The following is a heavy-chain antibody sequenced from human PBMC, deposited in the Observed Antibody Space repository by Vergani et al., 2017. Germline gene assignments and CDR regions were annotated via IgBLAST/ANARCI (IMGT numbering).Heavy chain of an antibody. CDR2: IIPIFGTA. D-gene: IGHD4-23*01. J-gene: IGHJ6*02. CDR1: GGTFSSYA. V-gene: IGHV1-69*18. CDR3: ARDTSTVVTRSYYYYGMDV. Sequence: QVQLVQSGAEVKKPGSSVKVSCKASGGTFSSYAISWVRQAPGQGLEWMGRIIPIFGTANYAQKFQGRVTITADESTSTAYMERSSLRSEDTAVYYCARDTSTVVTRSYYYYGMDVWGQGTTVTVSS.